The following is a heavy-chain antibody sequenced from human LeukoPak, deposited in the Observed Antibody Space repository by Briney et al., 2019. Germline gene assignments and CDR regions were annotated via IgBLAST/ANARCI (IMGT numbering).Heavy chain of an antibody. J-gene: IGHJ4*02. CDR1: GGSISSSSYY. V-gene: IGHV4-39*07. Sequence: SETLSLTCTVSGGSISSSSYYWGWIRQPPGKGLEWIGEINHSGSTNYNPSLKSRVTISVDTSKNQFSLKLSSVTAADTAVYYCARGKGDYGGYYFDYWGQGTLVTVSS. CDR2: INHSGST. CDR3: ARGKGDYGGYYFDY. D-gene: IGHD4-23*01.